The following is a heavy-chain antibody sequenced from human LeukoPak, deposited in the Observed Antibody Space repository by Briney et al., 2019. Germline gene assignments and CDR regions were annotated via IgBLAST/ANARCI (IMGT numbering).Heavy chain of an antibody. Sequence: GGSLRLSCAASGFTFSSYAMSWVRQAPGKGLEWVSAISGSGGSTYYADSVKGRFTISRDNSKNTLYLQMNSLRAEDTAVYYCAKDLIRGANDRNWFDPWGQGTLVTVSS. CDR2: ISGSGGST. CDR3: AKDLIRGANDRNWFDP. V-gene: IGHV3-23*01. D-gene: IGHD1-26*01. CDR1: GFTFSSYA. J-gene: IGHJ5*02.